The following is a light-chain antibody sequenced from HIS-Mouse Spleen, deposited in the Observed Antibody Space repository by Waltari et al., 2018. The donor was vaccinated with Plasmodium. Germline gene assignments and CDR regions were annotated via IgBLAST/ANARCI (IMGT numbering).Light chain of an antibody. CDR3: YSTDSSGNHRV. CDR1: ALPKKY. V-gene: IGLV3-10*01. CDR2: EDS. J-gene: IGLJ3*02. Sequence: SYELTQPPSVSVSPGQTARITCSGDALPKKYAYWYQQKAGQAPVLVICEDSKRPSGMPEMFSGSSSGTMATLTISGAQVEDEADYYGYSTDSSGNHRVFGGGTKLTVL.